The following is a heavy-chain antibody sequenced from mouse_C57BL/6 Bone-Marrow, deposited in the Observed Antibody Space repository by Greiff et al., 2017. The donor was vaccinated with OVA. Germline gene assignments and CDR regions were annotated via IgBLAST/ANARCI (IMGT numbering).Heavy chain of an antibody. CDR1: GFNIKDDY. CDR3: TFITTVVWYFDV. CDR2: IDPENGDT. Sequence: EVKLMESGAELVRPGASVKLSCTASGFNIKDDYMHWVKQRPEQGLEWIGWIDPENGDTEYASKFQGKATITADTSSNTAYLQLSSLTSEDTAVYYCTFITTVVWYFDVWGIGTTVTVSS. J-gene: IGHJ1*03. D-gene: IGHD1-1*01. V-gene: IGHV14-4*01.